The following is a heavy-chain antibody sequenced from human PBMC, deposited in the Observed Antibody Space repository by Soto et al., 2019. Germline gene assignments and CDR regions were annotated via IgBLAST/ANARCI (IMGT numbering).Heavy chain of an antibody. CDR3: AKDDLAFSDY. V-gene: IGHV3-30*18. CDR2: ISYDGSNK. J-gene: IGHJ4*02. CDR1: GFTFSSYG. Sequence: PGGSLRLSCAASGFTFSSYGMYWVRQAPGKGLEWVSFISYDGSNKYYADPVKGRFTISRDNSKNTLYLQMNSLRAEDTAVYYCAKDDLAFSDYWGQGTLVTVSS.